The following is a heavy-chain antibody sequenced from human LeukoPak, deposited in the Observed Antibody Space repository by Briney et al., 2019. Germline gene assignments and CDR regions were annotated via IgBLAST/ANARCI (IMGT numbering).Heavy chain of an antibody. D-gene: IGHD5-12*01. J-gene: IGHJ5*02. V-gene: IGHV3-23*01. Sequence: GGSLRLSCAASAFTFSNYALTWVRQTPGKGLEWVSTLRGGGASTYYADSVKGRFTNFRDNSRSTLYLQMNNLRAEDTAVYYCAKHSGSDSGYWFDPWGQGTLVTVSS. CDR1: AFTFSNYA. CDR3: AKHSGSDSGYWFDP. CDR2: LRGGGAST.